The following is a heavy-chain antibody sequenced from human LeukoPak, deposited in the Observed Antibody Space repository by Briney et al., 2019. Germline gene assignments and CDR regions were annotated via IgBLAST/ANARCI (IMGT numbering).Heavy chain of an antibody. CDR2: IYTSGST. CDR1: GGSISSYY. CDR3: ARRFSDDSSGSTDY. D-gene: IGHD3-22*01. V-gene: IGHV4-4*07. Sequence: PSETLSLTCTVSGGSISSYYWSWIRQPAGKGLEWIGRIYTSGSTNYNPSLKSRVTMSVDTSKNQFSLKLSSVTAADTAVYYCARRFSDDSSGSTDYWGQGTLVTVSS. J-gene: IGHJ4*02.